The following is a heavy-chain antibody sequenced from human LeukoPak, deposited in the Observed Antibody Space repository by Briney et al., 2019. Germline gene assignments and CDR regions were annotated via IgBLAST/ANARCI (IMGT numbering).Heavy chain of an antibody. CDR3: ATRPRYGDYLDAFDI. CDR2: IYYIGST. CDR1: GGSLSSYY. J-gene: IGHJ3*02. V-gene: IGHV4-59*01. D-gene: IGHD4-17*01. Sequence: SETLSLTCTVSGGSLSSYYWSWIRQPPGKGLEWVGYIYYIGSTNYNPTLKRRVTISVDTSKNQFSLKLSSVTAADTAVYYCATRPRYGDYLDAFDIWGQGTMVTVSS.